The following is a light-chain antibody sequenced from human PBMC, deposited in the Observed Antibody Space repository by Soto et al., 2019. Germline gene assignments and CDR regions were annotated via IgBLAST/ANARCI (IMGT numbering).Light chain of an antibody. Sequence: EIVLTQSPGTLSLSPGERATLSCRASQSVSSNYLAWYQQKSGQAPRLLIYGASSRATGIPDRFSGSGSGTDFTLTISKLEPEDFAAYYCQQYGNSPYAFGQGTELEI. V-gene: IGKV3-20*01. CDR2: GAS. CDR3: QQYGNSPYA. CDR1: QSVSSNY. J-gene: IGKJ2*01.